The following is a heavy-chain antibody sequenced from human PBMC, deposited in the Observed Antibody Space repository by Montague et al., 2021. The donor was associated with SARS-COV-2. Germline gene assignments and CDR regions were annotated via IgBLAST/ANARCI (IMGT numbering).Heavy chain of an antibody. D-gene: IGHD3-9*01. V-gene: IGHV4-39*06. J-gene: IGHJ6*02. CDR1: GGSISSSSYY. CDR3: ARDGSLRFEILIGPRHYFYCMDV. Sequence: SETLSLTCTVSGGSISSSSYYWGWLRQPPGKGLEWIGSIYESGSTYYNPSLKSRVTISVDTSKNQFTLKLRSVTAADTDGYYCARDGSLRFEILIGPRHYFYCMDVWGQGTTVAVSS. CDR2: IYESGST.